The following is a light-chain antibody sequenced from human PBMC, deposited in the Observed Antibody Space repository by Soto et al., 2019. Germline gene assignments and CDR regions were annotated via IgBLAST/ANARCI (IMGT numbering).Light chain of an antibody. J-gene: IGLJ2*01. CDR2: MND. CDR3: AVWDDTLNGPV. V-gene: IGLV1-44*01. CDR1: RSNIVGNT. Sequence: QSVLTQPPSASGTPGQRVTISCSGGRSNIVGNTANWYQQLPGTAPKLLIYMNDQRPSGVPDRFSGSKSGTSASLAISGLQSEDEADYYCAVWDDTLNGPVFGGGTKLTVL.